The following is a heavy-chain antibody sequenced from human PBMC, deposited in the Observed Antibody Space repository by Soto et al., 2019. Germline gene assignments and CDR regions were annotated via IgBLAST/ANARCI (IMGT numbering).Heavy chain of an antibody. Sequence: ASVKVSCKASGGTFSSYAISWVRQAPGQGLEWMGGIIPIFGTANYAQKFQGRVTITADESTSTAYMELSSLRSEDTAVYYCASEYSSSSDSFDIWGQGTMVTVSS. CDR1: GGTFSSYA. V-gene: IGHV1-69*13. CDR3: ASEYSSSSDSFDI. CDR2: IIPIFGTA. J-gene: IGHJ3*02. D-gene: IGHD6-6*01.